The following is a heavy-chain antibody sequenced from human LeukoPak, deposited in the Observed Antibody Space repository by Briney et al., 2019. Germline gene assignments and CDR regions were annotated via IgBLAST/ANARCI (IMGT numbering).Heavy chain of an antibody. CDR1: GYTFTGYY. D-gene: IGHD3-22*01. CDR2: INPNSGGT. CDR3: ARFYSDTSGPSEGFDY. Sequence: GASVKVSCKASGYTFTGYYMHWVRQAPGQGLEWMGWINPNSGGTNNAQTFQGRVTMTRDTSISTAYMELSRLRADDTAVYYCARFYSDTSGPSEGFDYWGQGTLVTVSS. J-gene: IGHJ4*02. V-gene: IGHV1-2*02.